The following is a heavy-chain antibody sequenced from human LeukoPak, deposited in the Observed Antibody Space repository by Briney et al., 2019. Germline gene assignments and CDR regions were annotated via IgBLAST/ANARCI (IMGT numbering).Heavy chain of an antibody. Sequence: RASVKVSCKASGYTFTGYYMHWVRQAPGQGLEWMGWINPNSGGTNYAQKFQGRVTMTRDTSISTAYMELSRLRSDDTAVYYCARINDFWSGINPFFDYWGQGTLVTVSS. D-gene: IGHD3-3*01. CDR2: INPNSGGT. CDR3: ARINDFWSGINPFFDY. CDR1: GYTFTGYY. J-gene: IGHJ4*02. V-gene: IGHV1-2*02.